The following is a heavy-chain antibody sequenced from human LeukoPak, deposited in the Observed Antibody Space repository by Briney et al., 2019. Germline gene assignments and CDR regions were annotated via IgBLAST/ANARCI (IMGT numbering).Heavy chain of an antibody. Sequence: RASVKASCKASGYTFTDYSMHWVRQAPGQGLEWMGWIKPNSGGTNYTQKFQGRVTMTRDTSISTAYMELISLRSDDTAVYYCASGMEGWYFDLWGRGTLVTVSS. J-gene: IGHJ2*01. V-gene: IGHV1-2*02. D-gene: IGHD3-3*01. CDR1: GYTFTDYS. CDR3: ASGMEGWYFDL. CDR2: IKPNSGGT.